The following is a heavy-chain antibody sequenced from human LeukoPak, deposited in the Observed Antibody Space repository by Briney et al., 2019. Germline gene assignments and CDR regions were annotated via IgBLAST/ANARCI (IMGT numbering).Heavy chain of an antibody. CDR3: SGTAHDAFDI. V-gene: IGHV3-33*08. CDR2: IWYDGSNK. J-gene: IGHJ3*02. D-gene: IGHD2-2*01. CDR1: GFTFSTYA. Sequence: GGSLRLSCAASGFTFSTYALHWVRQAPGKGLEWVAVIWYDGSNKYYADSVKGRFTISRDNSKNTLYLQMNSLRAEDTAVYYCSGTAHDAFDIWGQGTMVTVSS.